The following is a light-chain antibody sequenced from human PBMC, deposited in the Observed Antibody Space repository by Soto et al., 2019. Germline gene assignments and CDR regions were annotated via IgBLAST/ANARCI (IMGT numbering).Light chain of an antibody. CDR2: EAS. V-gene: IGKV3-11*01. CDR1: QSVGTY. CDR3: QQSSDWPPFT. Sequence: EVVLTQSPGTLSLSPGERATLSCRASQSVGTYISWYQHKPGQAPRLLMYEASKRATGVPARFSGSGSGTAFIHTRSSRAPEDFAIWSCQQSSDWPPFTFGGGTKVEIK. J-gene: IGKJ4*01.